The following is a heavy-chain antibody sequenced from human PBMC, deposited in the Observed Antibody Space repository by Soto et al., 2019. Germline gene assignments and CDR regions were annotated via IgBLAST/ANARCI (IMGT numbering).Heavy chain of an antibody. D-gene: IGHD3-10*01. V-gene: IGHV4-30-2*01. Sequence: PSETLSLTCAVSGGSISSGGYSWSWIRQPPGKGMEWIGYIYHSGSTYYNPSLKSRVTISVDTSKNQFSLKLSSVTAADTAVYYCARGEFGELLSESWFDPWGQGTLVTVSS. CDR1: GGSISSGGYS. J-gene: IGHJ5*02. CDR2: IYHSGST. CDR3: ARGEFGELLSESWFDP.